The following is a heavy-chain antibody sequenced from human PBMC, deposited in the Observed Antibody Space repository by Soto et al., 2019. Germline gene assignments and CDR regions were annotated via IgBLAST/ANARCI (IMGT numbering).Heavy chain of an antibody. CDR3: ARGLVAAACPPPHREFDY. J-gene: IGHJ4*02. V-gene: IGHV4-31*03. CDR2: IYYSGST. CDR1: GGSISSGGYY. D-gene: IGHD6-13*01. Sequence: SETLSLTCTVSGGSISSGGYYWSWIRQHPGKGLEWIGYIYYSGSTYYNPSLKSRVTISVDTSKNQFSLKLSSVTAADTAVYYCARGLVAAACPPPHREFDYWGQGTLVTVSS.